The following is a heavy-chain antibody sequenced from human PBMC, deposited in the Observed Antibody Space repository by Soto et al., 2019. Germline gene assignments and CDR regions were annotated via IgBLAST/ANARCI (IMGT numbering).Heavy chain of an antibody. Sequence: QVHLVHSGGVMKKPGASVNVSCNTSGYTFSTYTISWVRQAPCLGLEWMGCISGFNGHTKSAQKFQGRVTMTTHTSTSTDYMELKSLKSAATSVDYCARDSTHYDSKDYWGQGTLVTVSS. J-gene: IGHJ4*02. V-gene: IGHV1-18*01. CDR2: ISGFNGHT. D-gene: IGHD3-22*01. CDR1: GYTFSTYT. CDR3: ARDSTHYDSKDY.